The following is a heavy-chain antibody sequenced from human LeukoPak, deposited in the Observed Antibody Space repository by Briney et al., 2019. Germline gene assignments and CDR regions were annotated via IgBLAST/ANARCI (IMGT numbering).Heavy chain of an antibody. J-gene: IGHJ3*02. CDR2: IYYSGST. CDR1: GGPISSYY. D-gene: IGHD4-17*01. V-gene: IGHV4-59*01. CDR3: ARVKWEGYGGYAAFDI. Sequence: SETLSLTCTVSGGPISSYYWSWIRPPPGKGLEWIGYIYYSGSTNYNPSLKSRVTISVDTSKNQFSLKLSSVTAADTAVYYCARVKWEGYGGYAAFDIWGQGTMVTVSS.